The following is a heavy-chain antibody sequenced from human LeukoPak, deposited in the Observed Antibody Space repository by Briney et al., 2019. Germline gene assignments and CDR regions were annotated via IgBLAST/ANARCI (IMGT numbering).Heavy chain of an antibody. V-gene: IGHV3-53*01. Sequence: GGSLRLSCAASGFTVSSKYMSWVRQAPGKGLEWVSVIYSGGSTYYADSVKGRFTISRDNPKNTLYLQMNSLRAEDTAVYYCARAPNVEYYFDSWGQGTLVIVSS. CDR3: ARAPNVEYYFDS. CDR2: IYSGGST. D-gene: IGHD3-3*01. J-gene: IGHJ4*02. CDR1: GFTVSSKY.